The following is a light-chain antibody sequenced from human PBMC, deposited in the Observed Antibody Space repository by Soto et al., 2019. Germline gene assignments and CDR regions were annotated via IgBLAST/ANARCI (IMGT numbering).Light chain of an antibody. Sequence: QSALTQPASVSASPGQSITISCTGTSSDVGGYKFVSWYQHHPGKAPKLMIYDVSKRPSGVPDRFSGSKSGNTASLTISGLQDEDEADYYCCSYPGSHTWVFGGGTKLTVL. J-gene: IGLJ3*02. V-gene: IGLV2-11*01. CDR1: SSDVGGYKF. CDR2: DVS. CDR3: CSYPGSHTWV.